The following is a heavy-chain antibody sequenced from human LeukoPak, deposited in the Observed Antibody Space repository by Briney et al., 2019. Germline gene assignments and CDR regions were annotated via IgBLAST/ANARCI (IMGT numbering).Heavy chain of an antibody. V-gene: IGHV1-46*01. CDR1: GYTFTSYY. D-gene: IGHD3-22*01. J-gene: IGHJ4*02. Sequence: ASVKVSCKASGYTFTSYYMHWLRQAPGQGLEWMGIINPSGDRSTYAQKFQGRVTMTRDTSTSTVYMELSSLRSEDTAVYYCARAPMYYYDSSGYYYPDYWGQGTLVTVSS. CDR3: ARAPMYYYDSSGYYYPDY. CDR2: INPSGDRS.